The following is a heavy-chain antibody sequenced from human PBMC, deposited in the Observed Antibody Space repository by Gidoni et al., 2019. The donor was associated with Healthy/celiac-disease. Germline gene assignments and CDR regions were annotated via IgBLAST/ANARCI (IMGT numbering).Heavy chain of an antibody. J-gene: IGHJ6*02. CDR1: GFTFSNAW. Sequence: EVQLVESGRGLVKPGGSLRLSCAASGFTFSNAWMSWLRQAPGQGLDGVGRIKSKTDGGTTDYDAPVKGRFTISRDDSKNTLYLQMNSLKTEDTAVYYCTTPFEYSSSFGYYYYGMDVWGQGTTVTVSS. CDR2: IKSKTDGGTT. D-gene: IGHD6-6*01. CDR3: TTPFEYSSSFGYYYYGMDV. V-gene: IGHV3-15*01.